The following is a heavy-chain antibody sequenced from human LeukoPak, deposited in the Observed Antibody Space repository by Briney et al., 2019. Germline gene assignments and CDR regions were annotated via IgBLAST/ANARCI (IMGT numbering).Heavy chain of an antibody. Sequence: ASVKVSCKASGYTCTSYYMHWVRQAPGQGLEWMGIINPSGGSTSYAQKFQGRVTMSRDTSTSTVYMELSSLRSEDTAVYYCARGELRYFDWLLFEFDYWGQGTLVTVSS. CDR2: INPSGGST. CDR3: ARGELRYFDWLLFEFDY. V-gene: IGHV1-46*01. D-gene: IGHD3-9*01. J-gene: IGHJ4*02. CDR1: GYTCTSYY.